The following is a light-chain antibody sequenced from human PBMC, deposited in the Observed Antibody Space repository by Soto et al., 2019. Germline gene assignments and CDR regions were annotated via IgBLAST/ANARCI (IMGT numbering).Light chain of an antibody. CDR1: SSDVGSYNL. Sequence: QSALTQPASVSGSPGQSITISCTGTSSDVGSYNLVSWYQQHPGKAPKLMIYEGSKRPSGVSNRFSGSKSGNTASLTISGLQAEDEADYYCCSYAGRGGYVFGTGTKLTVL. CDR2: EGS. V-gene: IGLV2-23*01. J-gene: IGLJ1*01. CDR3: CSYAGRGGYV.